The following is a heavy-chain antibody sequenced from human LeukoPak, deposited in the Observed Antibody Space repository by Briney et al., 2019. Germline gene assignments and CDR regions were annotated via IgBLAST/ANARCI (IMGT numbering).Heavy chain of an antibody. CDR2: ISYDGSNK. J-gene: IGHJ6*03. D-gene: IGHD3-22*01. CDR3: ARDPPYYYDSSGYSYYMDV. CDR1: GFTFSSYA. V-gene: IGHV3-30*04. Sequence: GGSLRLSCAASGFTFSSYAMHWVRQAPGKGLEWVAVISYDGSNKYYADSVKGRFTISRDNSKNTLYLQMNSLRAEDTAVYYCARDPPYYYDSSGYSYYMDVWGKGTTVTVSS.